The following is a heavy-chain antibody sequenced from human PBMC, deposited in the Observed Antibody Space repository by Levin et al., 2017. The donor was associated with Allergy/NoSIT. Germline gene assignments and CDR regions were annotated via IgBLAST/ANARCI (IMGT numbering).Heavy chain of an antibody. Sequence: SQTLSLTCTIAGASIDSVSYYWNWIRQPAGKGLQWIGRINMFGSTIYNPSLESRVTIAVDTSRTQFSLKLNSVTAADTAVYYCAREIMTDDYFDYWGQGTLVSVSS. V-gene: IGHV4-61*02. J-gene: IGHJ4*02. CDR2: INMFGST. CDR3: AREIMTDDYFDY. CDR1: GASIDSVSYY.